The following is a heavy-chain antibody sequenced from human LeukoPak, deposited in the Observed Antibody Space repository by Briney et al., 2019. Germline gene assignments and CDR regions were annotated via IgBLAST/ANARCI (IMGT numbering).Heavy chain of an antibody. CDR3: ARPFSSRDAFDI. V-gene: IGHV3-7*01. CDR1: GFIFNSCW. CDR2: IKQDGSEK. J-gene: IGHJ3*02. D-gene: IGHD6-19*01. Sequence: GGSLRLSCAATGFIFNSCWMSWVRQAPGKGLEWVANIKQDGSEKYYVDSVKGRFTISRDNAKNSLYLQMNSLRAEDTAVYYCARPFSSRDAFDIWGQGTMVTVSS.